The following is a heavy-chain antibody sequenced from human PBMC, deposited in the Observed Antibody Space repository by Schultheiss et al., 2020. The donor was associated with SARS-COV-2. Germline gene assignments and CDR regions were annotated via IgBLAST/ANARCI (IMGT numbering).Heavy chain of an antibody. D-gene: IGHD3-9*01. V-gene: IGHV3-48*03. CDR1: GFTFSSYE. Sequence: GGSLRLSCAASGFTFSSYEMNWVRQAPGKGLEWVSYISSSGSTIYYADSVKGRFTISRDNAKNSLYLQMNSLRAEDTAVYYCARVPIRYDILTGYYRNYYYGMDVWGQGTTVTVSS. CDR3: ARVPIRYDILTGYYRNYYYGMDV. J-gene: IGHJ6*02. CDR2: ISSSGSTI.